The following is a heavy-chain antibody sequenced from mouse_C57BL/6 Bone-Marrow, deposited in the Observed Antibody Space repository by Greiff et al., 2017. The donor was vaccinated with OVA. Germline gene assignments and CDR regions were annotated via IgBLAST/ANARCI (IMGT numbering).Heavy chain of an antibody. CDR3: ARWGKGDAMDY. CDR1: GYTFTSYG. J-gene: IGHJ4*01. D-gene: IGHD1-3*01. Sequence: VKLMESGAELARPGASVKLSCKASGYTFTSYGISWVKQRTGQGLEWIGEIYPRSGNTYYNEKFKGKATLTADKSSSTAYMELRSLTSEDSAVYFCARWGKGDAMDYWGQGTSVTVSS. V-gene: IGHV1-81*01. CDR2: IYPRSGNT.